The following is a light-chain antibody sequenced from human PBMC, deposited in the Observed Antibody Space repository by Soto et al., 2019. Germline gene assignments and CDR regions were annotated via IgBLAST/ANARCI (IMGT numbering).Light chain of an antibody. V-gene: IGLV2-14*01. CDR2: DVS. CDR3: SSYTSSSTLV. J-gene: IGLJ2*01. Sequence: QSVLTQPASVSGSPGQSITISCTGTSSDVGGYNFVSWYQQHPGKAPKLMIYDVSTRPSGVSNRFSGSKSGNTASLTISGLQADDEADYYCSSYTSSSTLVFGGGTKLTVL. CDR1: SSDVGGYNF.